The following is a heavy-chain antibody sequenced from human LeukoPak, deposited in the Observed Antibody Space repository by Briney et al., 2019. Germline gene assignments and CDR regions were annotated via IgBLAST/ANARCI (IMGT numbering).Heavy chain of an antibody. CDR1: GGSISSSSYY. CDR2: IYYSGST. CDR3: ARVAYGSGSSRYYYYYYMDV. J-gene: IGHJ6*03. D-gene: IGHD3-10*01. V-gene: IGHV4-39*01. Sequence: PSETLSLTCTASGGSISSSSYYWGWIRQPPGKGLEWIGSIYYSGSTYYNPSLKSRVTISVDTSKNQFSLKLSSVTAADTAVYYCARVAYGSGSSRYYYYYYMDVWGKGTTVTISS.